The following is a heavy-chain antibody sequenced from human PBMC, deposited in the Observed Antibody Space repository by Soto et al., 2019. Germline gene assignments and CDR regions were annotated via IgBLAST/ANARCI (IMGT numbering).Heavy chain of an antibody. D-gene: IGHD1-26*01. V-gene: IGHV1-69*12. Sequence: QVQLVQSGAEVKKPGSSVKVSCKTSGGTFGSYAITWVRQAPGQGLEWLGGIGPIFGTSNYAQKFQGRLTTTADDSRTTAYMELSSLTSADAVVYYCGGGTSRYSGTYDDWFDPWGQGTLVTVSS. CDR2: IGPIFGTS. J-gene: IGHJ5*02. CDR3: GGGTSRYSGTYDDWFDP. CDR1: GGTFGSYA.